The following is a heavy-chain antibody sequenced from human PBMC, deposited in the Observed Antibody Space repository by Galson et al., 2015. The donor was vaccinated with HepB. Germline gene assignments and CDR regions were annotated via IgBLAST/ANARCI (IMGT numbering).Heavy chain of an antibody. CDR2: ISAYNGNT. CDR3: ARARPKPRNCSGGSCYWYYYYGMDV. V-gene: IGHV1-18*04. Sequence: SVKVSCKASGYTFTSYGISWVRQAPGQGLEWMGWISAYNGNTNYAQKLQGRVTMTTDTSTSTAYMELRSLRSDDTAVYYCARARPKPRNCSGGSCYWYYYYGMDVWGKGTTVTVSS. CDR1: GYTFTSYG. J-gene: IGHJ6*04. D-gene: IGHD2-15*01.